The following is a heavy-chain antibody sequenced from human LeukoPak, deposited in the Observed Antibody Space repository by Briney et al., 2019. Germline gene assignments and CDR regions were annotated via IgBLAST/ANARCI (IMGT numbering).Heavy chain of an antibody. J-gene: IGHJ4*02. CDR1: GFTFTSYA. CDR2: VSGSGDGT. CDR3: AKERLGGNYGDYAVDY. V-gene: IGHV3-23*01. Sequence: GGSLRLSCAAFGFTFTSYAMGWVRQAPGKGLEWVSSVSGSGDGTYYADSVKGRFTISRDNSKKTLDLHMDSLRAEDTAVYYCAKERLGGNYGDYAVDYWGQGTMVTVSS. D-gene: IGHD4-17*01.